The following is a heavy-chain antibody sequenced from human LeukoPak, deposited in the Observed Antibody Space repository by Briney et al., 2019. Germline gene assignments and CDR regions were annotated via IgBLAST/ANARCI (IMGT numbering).Heavy chain of an antibody. CDR1: GFTFSSHG. V-gene: IGHV3-30*18. D-gene: IGHD6-19*01. CDR2: ISYDGSNK. J-gene: IGHJ5*02. CDR3: AKCSTPGYTSGWCNWIDP. Sequence: GGSLRLSCAASGFTFSSHGMHWVRQTPGKGLEWVAVISYDGSNKYYADSVKGRFTVSRDNSKNTLYLQMNSLRADDTAVCYCAKCSTPGYTSGWCNWIDPWGQGTLVTVSS.